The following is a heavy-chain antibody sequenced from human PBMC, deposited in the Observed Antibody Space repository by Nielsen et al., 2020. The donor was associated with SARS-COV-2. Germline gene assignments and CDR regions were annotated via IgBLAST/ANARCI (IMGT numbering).Heavy chain of an antibody. Sequence: GESLKISCAASGFTFSSYWMSWVRQAPGKGLEWVAVIWYDGSNKYYADSVKGRFTISRDNAKNSLYLQMNSLRAEDTAVYYCASGPTVSSGYYFDYWGQGTLVTVSS. D-gene: IGHD3-22*01. J-gene: IGHJ4*02. CDR1: GFTFSSYW. V-gene: IGHV3-33*08. CDR3: ASGPTVSSGYYFDY. CDR2: IWYDGSNK.